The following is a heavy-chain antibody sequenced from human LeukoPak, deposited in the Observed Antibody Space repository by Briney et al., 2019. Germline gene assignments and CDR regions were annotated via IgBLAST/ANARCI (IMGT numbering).Heavy chain of an antibody. CDR3: ARSSCGGDCYLPYYFDY. CDR2: IYPGDSDT. CDR1: GYSFTSYW. D-gene: IGHD2-21*02. Sequence: GESLKISCKGSGYSFTSYWIGWVRQMPGKGLEWMGIIYPGDSDTRYSPSFQGQVTISADKSISTAYLQWSSLKASDTAMYYCARSSCGGDCYLPYYFDYWGQGTLVTVSS. V-gene: IGHV5-51*01. J-gene: IGHJ4*02.